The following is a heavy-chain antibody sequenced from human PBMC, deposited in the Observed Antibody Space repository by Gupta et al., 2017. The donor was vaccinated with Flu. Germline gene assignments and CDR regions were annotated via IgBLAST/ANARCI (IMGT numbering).Heavy chain of an antibody. V-gene: IGHV3-20*01. D-gene: IGHD6-19*01. CDR3: ARDVYPSGWRLNWFDP. J-gene: IGHJ5*02. CDR1: GFTFDDYG. Sequence: EVQLVESGGGVVRPGGSLRLSCAASGFTFDDYGLSWVRPAPGKGLEWVSGINWNGGSTGYADSVKGRFTISRDNAKNSLYLQMNSLRAEDTALYHCARDVYPSGWRLNWFDPWGQGTLVTVSS. CDR2: INWNGGST.